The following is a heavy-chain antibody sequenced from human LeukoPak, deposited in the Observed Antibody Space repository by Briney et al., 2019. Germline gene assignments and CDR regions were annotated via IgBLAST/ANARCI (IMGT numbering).Heavy chain of an antibody. CDR3: ARVGG. J-gene: IGHJ4*02. D-gene: IGHD3-16*01. Sequence: ASVKVSCKASGYTFTGYYIHWVRQAPGQGLEWMGGIIPIFGTANYAQKFQGRVTITADGSTSTAYMELSSLRSEDTAVYYCARVGGWGQGTLVTVSS. V-gene: IGHV1-69*13. CDR2: IIPIFGTA. CDR1: GYTFTGYY.